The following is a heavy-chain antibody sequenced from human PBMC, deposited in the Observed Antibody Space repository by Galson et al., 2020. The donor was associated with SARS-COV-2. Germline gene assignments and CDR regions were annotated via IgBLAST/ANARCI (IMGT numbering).Heavy chain of an antibody. CDR3: AKGYIMITFGRVIVTTDAFDI. V-gene: IGHV3-30*18. CDR1: GFTFSSYG. J-gene: IGHJ3*02. D-gene: IGHD3-16*02. CDR2: ISYDGSNK. Sequence: GESLKISCAASGFTFSSYGMHWVRQAPGKGLEWVAVISYDGSNKYYADSVKGRFTISRDNSKNTLYLQMNSLRAEDTAVYYCAKGYIMITFGRVIVTTDAFDIWGQGTMVTVSS.